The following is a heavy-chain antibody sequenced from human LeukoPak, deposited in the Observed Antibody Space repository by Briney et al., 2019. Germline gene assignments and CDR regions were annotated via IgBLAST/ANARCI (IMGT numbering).Heavy chain of an antibody. CDR3: VKADYYDTSNYYYRYFQY. CDR2: ISSNGGST. J-gene: IGHJ1*01. CDR1: GFTFSSYT. V-gene: IGHV3-64D*09. Sequence: GGSPRLSCSASGFTFSSYTMHWVRQAPGKGLEYVSAISSNGGSTYYADSVKGRFTISRDNSKNTLYLQMSSLRAEDTAVYYCVKADYYDTSNYYYRYFQYWGQGTLVTVSS. D-gene: IGHD3-22*01.